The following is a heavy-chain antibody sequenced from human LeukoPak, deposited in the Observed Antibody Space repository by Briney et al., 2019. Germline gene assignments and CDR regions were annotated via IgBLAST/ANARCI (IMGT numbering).Heavy chain of an antibody. V-gene: IGHV4-38-2*02. D-gene: IGHD3-3*01. CDR3: ARWVTSYYDFWSGYSGGDYFDY. CDR2: IYHSGST. CDR1: GYSISSGYY. Sequence: PSETLSLTCTVSGYSISSGYYWGWIRQPPGKGLEWIGSIYHSGSTYYNPSLKSRVTISVDTSKNQFSLKLSSVTAADTAVYYCARWVTSYYDFWSGYSGGDYFDYWGQGTLVTVSS. J-gene: IGHJ4*02.